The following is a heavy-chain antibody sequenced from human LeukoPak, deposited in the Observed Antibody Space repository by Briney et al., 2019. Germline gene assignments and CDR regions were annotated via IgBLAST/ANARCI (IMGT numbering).Heavy chain of an antibody. J-gene: IGHJ4*02. V-gene: IGHV4-59*08. D-gene: IGHD3-9*01. Sequence: SETLSLTCTVSGGSISSYYWSWIRHPPGKGLEWIGNIYYSGSTNYNPSLKSRVTISVDTSKNQFSLKLSSVTAADTAVYYCARRKNYDILTGAFDYWGQGTLVTVSS. CDR3: ARRKNYDILTGAFDY. CDR2: IYYSGST. CDR1: GGSISSYY.